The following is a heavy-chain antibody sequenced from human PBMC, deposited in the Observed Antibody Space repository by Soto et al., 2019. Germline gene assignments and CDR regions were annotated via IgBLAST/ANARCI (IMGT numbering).Heavy chain of an antibody. V-gene: IGHV1-18*01. CDR2: ISAYNGNT. J-gene: IGHJ6*02. CDR1: GYTFASYG. Sequence: ASVKVSCKASGYTFASYGSSWVRQAPGQGLEWMGWISAYNGNTNYAQKFQGRVTMTTDTFTRTAYMEVRSLRSDDTAVYYCAREGTCSSTSCPTYFSFGMDVWGQGTTVTVSS. CDR3: AREGTCSSTSCPTYFSFGMDV. D-gene: IGHD2-2*01.